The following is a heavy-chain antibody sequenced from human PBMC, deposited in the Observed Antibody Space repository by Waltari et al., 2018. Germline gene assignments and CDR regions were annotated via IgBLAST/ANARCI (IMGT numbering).Heavy chain of an antibody. V-gene: IGHV3-30*18. CDR3: AKDRLPDRGVIIIDY. CDR2: ISYDGRNK. J-gene: IGHJ4*02. Sequence: QVQLVESGGGVVQPGRSLRLSCAASGFTFSSYGMHWVRQAPGKGLEWVAVISYDGRNKYYADSVKGRFTISRDNSKNTLYLQMNSLRAEDTAVYYCAKDRLPDRGVIIIDYWGQGTLVTVSS. D-gene: IGHD3-10*01. CDR1: GFTFSSYG.